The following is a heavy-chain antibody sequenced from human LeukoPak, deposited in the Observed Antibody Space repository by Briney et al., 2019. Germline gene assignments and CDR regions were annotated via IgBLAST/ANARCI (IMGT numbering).Heavy chain of an antibody. CDR2: ISWNTGNI. D-gene: IGHD3-16*01. Sequence: GGSLRLSCAAAGFTFDNYAMHWVRQAPGKGLEWVSRISWNTGNINYADSVKGRFTISRDNAKNSLYLQMNSLRAEDTALYYCAKGTTFDAFDMWGQGTMVTVSS. J-gene: IGHJ3*02. CDR1: GFTFDNYA. V-gene: IGHV3-9*01. CDR3: AKGTTFDAFDM.